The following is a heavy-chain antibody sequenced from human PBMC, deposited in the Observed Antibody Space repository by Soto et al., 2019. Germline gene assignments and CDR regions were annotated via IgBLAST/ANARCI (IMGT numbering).Heavy chain of an antibody. V-gene: IGHV1-18*01. J-gene: IGHJ4*02. CDR1: GYTFRDYG. CDR2: ISAYNGNT. CDR3: GGVERTIMLRSGY. Sequence: QVQLVQSGAEVMKPGASVKVSCQASGYTFRDYGFNWVRQAPGQGLEWLGWISAYNGNTKYAQEFRDRVTMTTDTSTSTAFLELRSLRSDDTALYYCGGVERTIMLRSGYWGQGALVTVSS. D-gene: IGHD3-16*01.